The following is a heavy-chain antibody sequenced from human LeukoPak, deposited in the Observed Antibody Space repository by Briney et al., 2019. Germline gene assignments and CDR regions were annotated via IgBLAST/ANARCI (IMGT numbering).Heavy chain of an antibody. CDR2: INTNTGNP. D-gene: IGHD3-9*01. CDR3: ARLIDWSPYYYGMDV. CDR1: GYTFTSYA. J-gene: IGHJ6*02. Sequence: ASVKVSCKASGYTFTSYAMNWVRQAPGQGLEWMGWINTNTGNPTYAQGFTGRFVFSLDTSVSTAYLQISSLKAEDTAVYYCARLIDWSPYYYGMDVWGQGTTVTVSS. V-gene: IGHV7-4-1*02.